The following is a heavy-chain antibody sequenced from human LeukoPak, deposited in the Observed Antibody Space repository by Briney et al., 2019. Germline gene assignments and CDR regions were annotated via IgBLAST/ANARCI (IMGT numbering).Heavy chain of an antibody. CDR1: GYTLIELS. V-gene: IGHV1-24*01. Sequence: WASVRVSYKVSGYTLIELSIHWVRQAPGKGREWMGGFDPEDGETIYAQKFQGRVTMTEDTSTDTAYMELSSLRSEDTALYYCASHYENLSGYYIYYFDYWGQGTLVTVSS. CDR3: ASHYENLSGYYIYYFDY. J-gene: IGHJ4*02. D-gene: IGHD3-9*01. CDR2: FDPEDGET.